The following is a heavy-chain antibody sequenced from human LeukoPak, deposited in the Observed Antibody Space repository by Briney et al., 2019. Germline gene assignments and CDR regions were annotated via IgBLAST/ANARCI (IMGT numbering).Heavy chain of an antibody. CDR3: AKGSPTKRNWFDP. CDR2: ISGSGSNT. D-gene: IGHD1-26*01. CDR1: GFTFSSYA. J-gene: IGHJ5*02. Sequence: PGGSLRLSCAASGFTFSSYAMSWVRQAPGKGLEWVSGISGSGSNTYYADSVKGRFTISRDNSKTTLYLQMNSLRAEDTAIYYCAKGSPTKRNWFDPWGQGTLVTVSS. V-gene: IGHV3-23*01.